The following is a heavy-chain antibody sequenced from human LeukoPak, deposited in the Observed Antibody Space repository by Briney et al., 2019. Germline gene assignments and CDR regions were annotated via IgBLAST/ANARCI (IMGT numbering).Heavy chain of an antibody. D-gene: IGHD5-12*01. Sequence: SETLSLTRTVSGGSITNDGFYWGCIRQPPGKGLEWVGSIYYSGSTYYNPSLKSRVSMSVDTSKHQFSLNLSSLTAADTAVYFCARSSRGNVDYWGQGTLVTVSS. J-gene: IGHJ4*02. V-gene: IGHV4-39*07. CDR1: GGSITNDGFY. CDR3: ARSSRGNVDY. CDR2: IYYSGST.